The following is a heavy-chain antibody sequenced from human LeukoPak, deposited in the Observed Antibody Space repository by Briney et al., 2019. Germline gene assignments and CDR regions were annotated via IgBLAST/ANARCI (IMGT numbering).Heavy chain of an antibody. Sequence: GVSLRLSCVASGFPLREFGMHWVRQAPGTGLEWVAMILYDNTKEYYADSVRGRFTISRDDSKKSLYLHMNSLRGEDTGVYYCVRSTYGDSAGTKDGMDVWGQGTSVTVSS. CDR1: GFPLREFG. J-gene: IGHJ6*02. CDR3: VRSTYGDSAGTKDGMDV. V-gene: IGHV3-33*05. D-gene: IGHD2-21*02. CDR2: ILYDNTKE.